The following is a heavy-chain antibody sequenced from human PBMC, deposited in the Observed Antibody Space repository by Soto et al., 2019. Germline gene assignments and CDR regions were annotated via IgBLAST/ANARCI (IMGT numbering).Heavy chain of an antibody. Sequence: GESLKISCNGSGYSFTSYWIGWVRQMPGKGLEWMGIIYPGDSDTRYSPSFQVRATIAADKSISTAYLKWSSLKASDTAMYYCARRVQQQHGAYNWFDPWGQGTLVTVSS. J-gene: IGHJ5*02. CDR3: ARRVQQQHGAYNWFDP. D-gene: IGHD6-13*01. V-gene: IGHV5-51*01. CDR2: IYPGDSDT. CDR1: GYSFTSYW.